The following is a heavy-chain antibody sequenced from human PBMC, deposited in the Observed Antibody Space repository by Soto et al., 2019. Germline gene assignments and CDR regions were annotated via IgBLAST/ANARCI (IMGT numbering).Heavy chain of an antibody. CDR3: ASMANDAFDI. D-gene: IGHD5-12*01. CDR2: IYYSGST. V-gene: IGHV4-59*01. CDR1: SSSISSYY. Sequence: SETLSLTCTVTSSSISSYYWSWIRQPPGKGLEWIGYIYYSGSTNYNPSLKSRVTISVDTSKNQFSLKLSSVTAADTAVYYCASMANDAFDIWGQGTMVTVSS. J-gene: IGHJ3*02.